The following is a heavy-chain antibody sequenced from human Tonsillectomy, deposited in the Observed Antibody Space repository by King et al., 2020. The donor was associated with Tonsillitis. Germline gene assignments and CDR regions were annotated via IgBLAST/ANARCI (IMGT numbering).Heavy chain of an antibody. V-gene: IGHV4-39*01. Sequence: QLQESGPGLVKPSETLSLTCTVSGGSISSSSYYWGWIRQPPGKGLEWIGNIYYTGSTYYNPSLKSRVTISVDTSKNQFSLKLSSVTAADTAVYYCARLKGYFDYWGQGTLVTVSS. J-gene: IGHJ4*02. CDR1: GGSISSSSYY. CDR3: ARLKGYFDY. CDR2: IYYTGST.